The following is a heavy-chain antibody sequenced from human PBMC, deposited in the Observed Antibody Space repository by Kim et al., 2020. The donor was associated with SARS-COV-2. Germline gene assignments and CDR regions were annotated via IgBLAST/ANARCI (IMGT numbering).Heavy chain of an antibody. D-gene: IGHD6-6*01. CDR2: IWNDGSNK. V-gene: IGHV3-33*03. CDR3: ATEYSSSSAFDY. Sequence: GGSLRLSCAASGFSFSTYGMHWVRQAPGKGLEWVAMIWNDGSNKYYGDSVKGRFTISRDNSKNTLYLQMNNLSAEDTAVYYCATEYSSSSAFDYWGQGTLVTVSS. J-gene: IGHJ4*02. CDR1: GFSFSTYG.